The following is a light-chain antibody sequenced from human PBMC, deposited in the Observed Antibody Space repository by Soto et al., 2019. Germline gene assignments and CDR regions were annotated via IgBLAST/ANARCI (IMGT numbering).Light chain of an antibody. V-gene: IGKV3-11*01. Sequence: EIVLTQSPATLSLSPGETATLSCRASESVSRYLAWYQQKPGQAPRLLIYDASNMATGIPTRFSGSGSGTDFTLTLSSLEPDDFAVYYCQQRSRTFGGGTKVEI. CDR3: QQRSRT. CDR1: ESVSRY. J-gene: IGKJ4*01. CDR2: DAS.